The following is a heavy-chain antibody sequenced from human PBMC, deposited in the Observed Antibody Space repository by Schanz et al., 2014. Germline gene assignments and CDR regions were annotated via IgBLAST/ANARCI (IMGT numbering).Heavy chain of an antibody. CDR1: GYTFTSHG. J-gene: IGHJ6*02. D-gene: IGHD3-10*01. Sequence: QVQLVQSGAEVKKPGASVKVSCKASGYTFTSHGINWVRQAPGQGLEWMGRIIPILGIANYAQNFQGRVTMTTDTSTSTAYMELRSLRSDDTAVYYCARAKRFGDMDVWGQGTTVTVSS. CDR3: ARAKRFGDMDV. CDR2: IIPILGIA. V-gene: IGHV1-18*01.